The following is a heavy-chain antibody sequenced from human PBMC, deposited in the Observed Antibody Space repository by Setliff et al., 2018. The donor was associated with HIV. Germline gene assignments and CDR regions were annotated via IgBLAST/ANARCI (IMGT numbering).Heavy chain of an antibody. J-gene: IGHJ4*02. CDR3: AFSKQMATMAFDY. CDR1: GIPIDRVYS. Sequence: SETLSLTCGVSGIPIDRVYSWAWIRQPPGKGLEWIGTISHSGSTYYNPSLKSRVTISVDTSKNQFSLKLSSVTAADTAVYYCAFSKQMATMAFDYWGQGALVTVSS. D-gene: IGHD5-12*01. CDR2: ISHSGST. V-gene: IGHV4-38-2*01.